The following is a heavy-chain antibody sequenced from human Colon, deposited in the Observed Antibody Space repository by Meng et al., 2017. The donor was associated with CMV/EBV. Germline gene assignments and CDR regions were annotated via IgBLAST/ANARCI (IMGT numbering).Heavy chain of an antibody. J-gene: IGHJ4*02. D-gene: IGHD6-13*01. Sequence: ASVKVSCKASGYTFTSYHVHWVRQAPGQGLEWMGIINPSSGSTTYAQKFQGRVTMTRDTSTTTVYMELSSLKSDDTAVYSCARGGSIYIATTGTFDSWGQGTLVTVSS. CDR3: ARGGSIYIATTGTFDS. CDR1: GYTFTSYH. V-gene: IGHV1-46*01. CDR2: INPSSGST.